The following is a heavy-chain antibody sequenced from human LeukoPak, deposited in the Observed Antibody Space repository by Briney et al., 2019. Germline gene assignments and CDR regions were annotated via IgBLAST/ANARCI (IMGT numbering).Heavy chain of an antibody. CDR3: ARQVSREGHFDY. D-gene: IGHD1-26*01. CDR2: IKEDTSQK. CDR1: GFTFNNYW. Sequence: GGSLRLSCAASGFTFNNYWLRWVRQGPGKGLEWVAHIKEDTSQKYYVGSVEGRFTLSRDNARNSLYLQMNSLRGEDTAVYFCARQVSREGHFDYWGQGALVTVSS. V-gene: IGHV3-7*01. J-gene: IGHJ4*02.